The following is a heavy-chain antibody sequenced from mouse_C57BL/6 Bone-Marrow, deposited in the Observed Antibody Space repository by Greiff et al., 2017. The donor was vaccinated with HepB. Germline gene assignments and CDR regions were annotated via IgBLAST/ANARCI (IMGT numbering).Heavy chain of an antibody. CDR3: ARDYYGSSHWYFDV. Sequence: EVQRVESGPELVKPGASVKMSCKASGYTFTDYNMHWVKQSHGKSLEWIGYINPNNGGTSYNQKFKGKATLTVNKSSSTAYMELRSLTSEDSAVYYCARDYYGSSHWYFDVWGTGTTVTVSS. D-gene: IGHD1-1*01. CDR2: INPNNGGT. V-gene: IGHV1-22*01. CDR1: GYTFTDYN. J-gene: IGHJ1*03.